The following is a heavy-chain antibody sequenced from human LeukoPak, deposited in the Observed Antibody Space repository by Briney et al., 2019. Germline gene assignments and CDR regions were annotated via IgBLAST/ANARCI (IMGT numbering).Heavy chain of an antibody. D-gene: IGHD1-1*01. J-gene: IGHJ4*02. CDR2: IIPIFGTA. Sequence: ASVKVSCKASGGTFSSYAISWVRQAPGQGLEWMGGIIPIFGTANYAQKFQGRVTITADKSTSTAYMELSSLRSEDTAVYYCARDEPAGTPAYWGQGTLVTVSS. V-gene: IGHV1-69*06. CDR3: ARDEPAGTPAY. CDR1: GGTFSSYA.